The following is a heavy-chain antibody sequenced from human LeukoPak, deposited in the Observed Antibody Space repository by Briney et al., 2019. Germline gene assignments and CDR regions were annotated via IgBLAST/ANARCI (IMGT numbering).Heavy chain of an antibody. Sequence: PSGGSLRLSCAASGFTFSGSAMQWVRQASGKGLEWVGRIRSKANSYATAYAASVKGRFTISRDDSKNTAYLQMNSLKTEDTAVYYCTRPDPHYGFDYWGQGTLVTVSS. J-gene: IGHJ4*02. V-gene: IGHV3-73*01. D-gene: IGHD4-17*01. CDR3: TRPDPHYGFDY. CDR1: GFTFSGSA. CDR2: IRSKANSYAT.